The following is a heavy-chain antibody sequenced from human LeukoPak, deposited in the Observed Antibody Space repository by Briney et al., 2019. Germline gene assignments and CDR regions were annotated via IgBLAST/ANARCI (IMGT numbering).Heavy chain of an antibody. CDR1: GFTLSDYG. Sequence: GGSLRLSCAASGFTLSDYGMSWLRQAPGKGLEWISYISTDGSGRYYADSMKGRFTISRDNAKNSLYLQMNSPRAEDTAMYYCARGGQLWFFDWGQGTLVTVSS. J-gene: IGHJ4*02. D-gene: IGHD3-10*01. V-gene: IGHV3-11*01. CDR3: ARGGQLWFFD. CDR2: ISTDGSGR.